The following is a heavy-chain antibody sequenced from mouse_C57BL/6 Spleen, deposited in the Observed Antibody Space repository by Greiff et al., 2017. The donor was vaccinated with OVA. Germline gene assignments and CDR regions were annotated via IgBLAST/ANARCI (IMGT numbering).Heavy chain of an antibody. Sequence: VQLQQSGPELVKPGASVKMSCKASGYTFTDYHMHWVKQSHGKSLEWIGYLNPNNGGTRYNQKFKGKATLTVNTSSSTAYMELRSLTSEDSAVYYCAREGDGYPYYFDYWGQGTTLTVSS. V-gene: IGHV1-22*01. CDR1: GYTFTDYH. J-gene: IGHJ2*01. CDR3: AREGDGYPYYFDY. D-gene: IGHD2-3*01. CDR2: LNPNNGGT.